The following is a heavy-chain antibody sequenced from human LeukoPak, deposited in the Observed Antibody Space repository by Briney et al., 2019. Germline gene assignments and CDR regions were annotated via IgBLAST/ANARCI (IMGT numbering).Heavy chain of an antibody. Sequence: ASVKVSCKASGGTFSTSAMSWVRQAPGQGLEWMGSIYPIFKTVNYADNFQGRVTIAADESTSIAYMDLSNLRSEDTAMYYCARVYLAGAFDVWGQGTLVTVSS. CDR2: IYPIFKTV. CDR3: ARVYLAGAFDV. J-gene: IGHJ3*01. CDR1: GGTFSTSA. V-gene: IGHV1-69*15. D-gene: IGHD2-21*01.